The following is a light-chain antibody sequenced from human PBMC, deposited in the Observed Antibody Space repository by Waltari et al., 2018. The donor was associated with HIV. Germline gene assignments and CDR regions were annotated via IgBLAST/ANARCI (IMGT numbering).Light chain of an antibody. J-gene: IGLJ2*01. V-gene: IGLV3-21*04. CDR1: NIGGES. CDR2: DDS. CDR3: QLWDSRGNHVV. Sequence: SFVLTQSPSMSVAPGETARIACGGNNIGGESVHWYQQKPGQAPVLVMYDDSDRPSGLPERFSGSNSKNTATLTISRVEAGDEADYYCQLWDSRGNHVVFGGGTKLTVL.